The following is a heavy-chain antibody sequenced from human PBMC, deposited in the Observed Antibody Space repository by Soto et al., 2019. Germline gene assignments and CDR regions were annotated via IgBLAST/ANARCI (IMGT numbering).Heavy chain of an antibody. D-gene: IGHD3-22*01. J-gene: IGHJ4*02. CDR2: IIPIFGTA. CDR1: GGTFSSYA. Sequence: QVQLVQSGAEVKKPGSSVKVSCKASGGTFSSYAISWVRQAPGQGLEWMGGIIPIFGTANYAQKFQGRVTITADESTSTAYMELGSLRSEDTAVYYCAGGRDYYDSSGYYSGNFDYWGQGTLVTVSS. CDR3: AGGRDYYDSSGYYSGNFDY. V-gene: IGHV1-69*01.